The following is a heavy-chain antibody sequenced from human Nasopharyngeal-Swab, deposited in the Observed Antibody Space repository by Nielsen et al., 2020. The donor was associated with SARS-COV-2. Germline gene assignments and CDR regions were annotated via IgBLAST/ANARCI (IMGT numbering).Heavy chain of an antibody. CDR3: AKDTRNTAMVNYFDY. CDR1: GFTFSCYA. CDR2: IICSGGST. Sequence: LKISCASSGFTFSCYAMSWVRQAPGKGLEWVSAIICSGGSTYYADSVKGRFTISRDHSKHMLYLQMNSLRAEDTAVYYDAKDTRNTAMVNYFDYWGQGTLVTVSS. D-gene: IGHD5-18*01. J-gene: IGHJ4*02. V-gene: IGHV3-23*01.